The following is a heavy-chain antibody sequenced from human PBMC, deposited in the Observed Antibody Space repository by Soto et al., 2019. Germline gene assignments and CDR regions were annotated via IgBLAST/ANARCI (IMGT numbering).Heavy chain of an antibody. D-gene: IGHD6-13*01. Sequence: ETLSLTCTVSGGSISSYYWSWIRQPPGKGLEWIGYIYYSGSTNYNPSLKSRVTISVDTSKNQFSLKLSSVTAADTAVYYCARGTIAAAGISVDQEEINYYYYMDVWGKGTTVTVSS. CDR2: IYYSGST. J-gene: IGHJ6*03. CDR3: ARGTIAAAGISVDQEEINYYYYMDV. V-gene: IGHV4-59*01. CDR1: GGSISSYY.